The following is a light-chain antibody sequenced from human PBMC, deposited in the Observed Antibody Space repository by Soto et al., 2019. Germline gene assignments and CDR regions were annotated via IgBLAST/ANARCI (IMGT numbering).Light chain of an antibody. CDR3: QQYDTYSWT. CDR2: GAS. CDR1: QSIGSW. Sequence: DIQMTQSPSTLSASVGDRVTITCRASQSIGSWLAWFQQKPGKAPKLLIYGASTLESGVPSRFSGSGSGTEFTLTISSLQPDDFATYYCQQYDTYSWTFGQGSKV. V-gene: IGKV1-5*01. J-gene: IGKJ1*01.